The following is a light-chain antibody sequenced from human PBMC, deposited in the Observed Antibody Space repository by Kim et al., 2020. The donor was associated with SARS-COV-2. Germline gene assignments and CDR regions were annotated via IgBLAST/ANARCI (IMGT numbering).Light chain of an antibody. CDR2: GNT. CDR3: QSYDSSLSGYV. J-gene: IGLJ1*01. V-gene: IGLV1-40*01. Sequence: RVAISCTGSSSNIGAGFDVHWYQQLPGTAPKLVIYGNTNRPSGVPDRFSGSKSGTSASLAITGLQGDDEADYYCQSYDSSLSGYVFGTGTKVTVL. CDR1: SSNIGAGFD.